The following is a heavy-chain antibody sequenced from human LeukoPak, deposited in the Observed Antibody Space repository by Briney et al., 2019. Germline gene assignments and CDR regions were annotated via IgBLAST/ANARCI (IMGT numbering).Heavy chain of an antibody. CDR2: IYYSGTT. J-gene: IGHJ6*03. CDR1: GGPISSYY. CDR3: ARTGYCSSASCYTASRPYYYYYMDV. V-gene: IGHV4-59*01. D-gene: IGHD2-2*02. Sequence: PSETLSLTCSVSGGPISSYYWSWIRQPPGKGLEWIGYIYYSGTTNYNPSLKSRVTISVDTSKNQFSLKLSSVTAADTVVYYCARTGYCSSASCYTASRPYYYYYMDVWGKGTTVTVSS.